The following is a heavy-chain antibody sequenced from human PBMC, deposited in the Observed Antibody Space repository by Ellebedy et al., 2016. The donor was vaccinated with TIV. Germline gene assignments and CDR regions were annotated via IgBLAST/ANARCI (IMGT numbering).Heavy chain of an antibody. D-gene: IGHD4-17*01. CDR3: AKSALFGDYVEDL. J-gene: IGHJ5*02. Sequence: GESLKISCVASGFRFSDYYMSWIRQAPGKGLEWISYMSKTVSRIYHADSVKGRFTISRDNAKSSLFLQMNSLRAEDTAVYYCAKSALFGDYVEDLWGQGTLVTVSS. CDR2: MSKTVSRI. CDR1: GFRFSDYY. V-gene: IGHV3-11*01.